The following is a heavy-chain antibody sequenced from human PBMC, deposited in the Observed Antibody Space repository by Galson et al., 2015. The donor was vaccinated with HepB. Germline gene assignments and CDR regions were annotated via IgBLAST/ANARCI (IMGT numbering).Heavy chain of an antibody. Sequence: SLRVSCAAPGYTFSIDTRNCARQAQGKELEWVSSISSSSSHIFYADSVKGRFTISRDNADNSLYLQMNSLRAEDTAVYYCARDKDGYNSLDYWGQGTLVTVSS. D-gene: IGHD5-24*01. CDR1: GYTFSIDT. V-gene: IGHV3-21*01. CDR2: ISSSSSHI. J-gene: IGHJ4*02. CDR3: ARDKDGYNSLDY.